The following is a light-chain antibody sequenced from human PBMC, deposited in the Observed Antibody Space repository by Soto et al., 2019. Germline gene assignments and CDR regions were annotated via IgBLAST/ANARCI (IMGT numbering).Light chain of an antibody. Sequence: QSVLTQSPSVSGAPGQRVTISCTGSSSNIGANYDVHWYQQLPGTAPKLLIYGNNNRPSGVPDRFSGSKSGTSGSLAITGLQAEDEADYYCQSSDTSLRYVFGTGTKRTVL. V-gene: IGLV1-40*01. CDR3: QSSDTSLRYV. CDR2: GNN. CDR1: SSNIGANYD. J-gene: IGLJ1*01.